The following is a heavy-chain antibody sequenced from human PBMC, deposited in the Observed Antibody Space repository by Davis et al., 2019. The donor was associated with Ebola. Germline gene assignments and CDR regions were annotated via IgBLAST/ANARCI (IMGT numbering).Heavy chain of an antibody. D-gene: IGHD1-26*01. V-gene: IGHV3-23*01. CDR3: ARNLSGNSYGYMDV. Sequence: PGGSLRLSCAASGFTFSGFAMNWVRQAPGKGLEWVSSISDNGYSSDYSDSVKGRFTISRDNSKNTLYLHMNSLTAEDTAIYFCARNLSGNSYGYMDVWGKGTSVIVSS. J-gene: IGHJ6*03. CDR1: GFTFSGFA. CDR2: ISDNGYSS.